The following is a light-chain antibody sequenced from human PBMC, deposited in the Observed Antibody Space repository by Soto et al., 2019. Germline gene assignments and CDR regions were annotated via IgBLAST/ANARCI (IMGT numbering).Light chain of an antibody. V-gene: IGKV3-20*01. CDR3: QQYGTSGT. CDR2: GAS. CDR1: QRVSSNY. Sequence: EIVLTQSPGTLSLSPGERATLSCMASQRVSSNYLAWYQQKPGQAPRLLIYGASSRATGIPDRFSGSGSGTDFTLTISRLEPDDFAVYYFQQYGTSGTFGGGTKVEIK. J-gene: IGKJ4*01.